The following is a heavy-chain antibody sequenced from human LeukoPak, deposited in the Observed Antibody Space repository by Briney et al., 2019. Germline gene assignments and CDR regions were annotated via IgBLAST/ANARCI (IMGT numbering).Heavy chain of an antibody. Sequence: PGGSLRLSCAASGFTLSDYYMSWIRQAPGKGLEWVSYISSSGSTIYYADSVKGRFTISRDNAKNSLYLQMNSLRAEDTAVYYCAGSLRSYYYYGMDVWGQGTTVTVSS. D-gene: IGHD5-12*01. J-gene: IGHJ6*02. CDR2: ISSSGSTI. CDR1: GFTLSDYY. CDR3: AGSLRSYYYYGMDV. V-gene: IGHV3-11*01.